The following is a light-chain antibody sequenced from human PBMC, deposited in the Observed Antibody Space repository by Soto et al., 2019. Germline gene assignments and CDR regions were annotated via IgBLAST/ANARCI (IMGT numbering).Light chain of an antibody. Sequence: EIVLTQSPATLSLSPGERATRSCRASQSVSSNLAWYQQKPGQAPRLLIYDASNRATGILARFRGSGSGTDFTLTISSLEPEDYAVYYCQQRSNWPPLAFGGGTTVEIK. V-gene: IGKV3-11*01. CDR3: QQRSNWPPLA. CDR1: QSVSSN. J-gene: IGKJ4*01. CDR2: DAS.